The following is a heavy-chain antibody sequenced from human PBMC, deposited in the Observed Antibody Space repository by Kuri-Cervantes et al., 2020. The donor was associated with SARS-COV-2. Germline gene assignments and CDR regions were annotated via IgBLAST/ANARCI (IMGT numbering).Heavy chain of an antibody. CDR1: GYSISSGYY. CDR2: IYHSGST. J-gene: IGHJ4*02. V-gene: IGHV4-38-2*02. Sequence: SETLSLTCTVSGYSISSGYYWGWIRQPPGKGLEWIGSIYHSGSTYYNPSLKSRVTISVDTSKNQFSLKLSSVTAADTAVYYCARDRRYGAVAGTGDYWGQGTLVTVSS. D-gene: IGHD6-19*01. CDR3: ARDRRYGAVAGTGDY.